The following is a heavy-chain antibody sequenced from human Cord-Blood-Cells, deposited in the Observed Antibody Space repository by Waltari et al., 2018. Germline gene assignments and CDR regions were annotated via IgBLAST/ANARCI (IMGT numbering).Heavy chain of an antibody. Sequence: QLHHRGARLLKPPETLSLTCTVYGGSFSGHYWTWIRHPPGKAQEWIGEINHRGSTNYNPSLKSRVTISVDTSKNQFSLKLSSVTAADTAVYYCARAQCLDSSGLWLDYWGQGTLVTVSS. D-gene: IGHD3-22*01. V-gene: IGHV4-34*01. CDR1: GGSFSGHY. J-gene: IGHJ4*02. CDR2: INHRGST. CDR3: ARAQCLDSSGLWLDY.